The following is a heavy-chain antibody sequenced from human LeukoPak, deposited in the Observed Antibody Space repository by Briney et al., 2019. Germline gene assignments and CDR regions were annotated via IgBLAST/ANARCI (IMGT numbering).Heavy chain of an antibody. D-gene: IGHD2-2*01. CDR1: GGSISSGDYY. V-gene: IGHV4-30-4*08. CDR2: INHSGST. Sequence: PSQTLSLTCTVSGGSISSGDYYWSWIRQPPGKGLEWIGEINHSGSTNYNPSLKSRVTISVDTSKNQFSLKLSSVTAADTAVYYCASSGSTSFFGAYWGQGTLVTVSS. J-gene: IGHJ4*02. CDR3: ASSGSTSFFGAY.